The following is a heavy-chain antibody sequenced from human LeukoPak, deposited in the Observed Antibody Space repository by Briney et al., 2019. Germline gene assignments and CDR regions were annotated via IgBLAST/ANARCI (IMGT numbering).Heavy chain of an antibody. J-gene: IGHJ5*02. Sequence: SETLSLTCTVSGGSISSSSYYWGWIRQPPGKGLEWIGSIYYSGSTYYNPSLKSRVTISVDTSKNQFSLKLSSVTAADTAVYYCARLGPRGLTVPMGIGFDPWGQGTLVTVSS. D-gene: IGHD4-17*01. V-gene: IGHV4-39*01. CDR3: ARLGPRGLTVPMGIGFDP. CDR1: GGSISSSSYY. CDR2: IYYSGST.